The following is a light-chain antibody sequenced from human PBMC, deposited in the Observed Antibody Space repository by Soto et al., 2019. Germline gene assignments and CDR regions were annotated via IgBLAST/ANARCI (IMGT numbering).Light chain of an antibody. CDR3: CSYAGSSPL. V-gene: IGLV2-23*01. Sequence: QSALTQPASVSGSPGQSITISCTRTSSDVGSYNLVSWYQQHPGKAPKLMIYEGSKRPSGVSNRFSGYKSGNTASLTISGLQAEDEAYYYCCSYAGSSPLFGGGTKLTVL. CDR2: EGS. CDR1: SSDVGSYNL. J-gene: IGLJ2*01.